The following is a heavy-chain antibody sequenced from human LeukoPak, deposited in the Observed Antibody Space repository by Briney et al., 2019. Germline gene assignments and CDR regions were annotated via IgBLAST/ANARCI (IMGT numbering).Heavy chain of an antibody. D-gene: IGHD3-22*01. Sequence: GGSLRLSCAASGFTFTKYAMSWVRQTPGKGLGWVSGISGSGGRTDYADSVKGRFTSCRGNSKNALYLQMSSLRPEDAGVEWGGKRDFFETSGYFYEYYFDHWGQGTLVTVSS. V-gene: IGHV3-23*01. CDR1: GFTFTKYA. CDR2: ISGSGGRT. CDR3: GKRDFFETSGYFYEYYFDH. J-gene: IGHJ4*02.